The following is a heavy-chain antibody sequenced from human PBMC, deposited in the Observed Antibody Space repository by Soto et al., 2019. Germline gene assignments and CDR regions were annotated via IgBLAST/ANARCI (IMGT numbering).Heavy chain of an antibody. V-gene: IGHV3-23*01. D-gene: IGHD6-13*01. CDR2: ISGSGGST. J-gene: IGHJ4*01. CDR1: GFTFSSYA. CDR3: AIRPIAAAGNSDLDD. Sequence: PGGSLRLSCAASGFTFSSYAMSWVRQAPGKGLEWVSAISGSGGSTYYADSVKGRFTISRDNSKNTLYLQMNSLRAEDTAVYYCAIRPIAAAGNSDLDDWGHGTLVTVSS.